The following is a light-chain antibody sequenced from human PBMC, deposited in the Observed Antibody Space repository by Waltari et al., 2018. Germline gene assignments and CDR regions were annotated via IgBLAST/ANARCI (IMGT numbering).Light chain of an antibody. V-gene: IGLV1-51*02. CDR1: SSNVGGNY. CDR3: GTWDSSLSVVV. CDR2: ENK. Sequence: QPVLTQPPSVSAAAGQKVTISCSGSSSNVGGNYVPWYQHLPRTAPRLLIYENKIRPSGIPDRFPGSKSGTSATLGITGLQTGDEADYYCGTWDSSLSVVVFGGGTKLTVL. J-gene: IGLJ2*01.